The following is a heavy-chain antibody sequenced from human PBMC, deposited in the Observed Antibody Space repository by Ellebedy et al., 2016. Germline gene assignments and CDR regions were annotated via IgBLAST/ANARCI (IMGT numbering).Heavy chain of an antibody. CDR2: ISSSGSTA. D-gene: IGHD6-19*01. J-gene: IGHJ6*03. Sequence: GESLKISXAASGFTFIDYYMSWIRQAPGKGLEWASYISSSGSTAYYADSVKGRFTISRDSAKNSLYLQMNSLRAEDTAVYYCARVAVPYYYYYMDVWGKGTTVTVSS. V-gene: IGHV3-11*01. CDR1: GFTFIDYY. CDR3: ARVAVPYYYYYMDV.